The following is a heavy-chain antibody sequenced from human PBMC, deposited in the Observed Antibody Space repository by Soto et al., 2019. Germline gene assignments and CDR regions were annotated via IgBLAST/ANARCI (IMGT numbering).Heavy chain of an antibody. CDR3: ARTFSQYCSGGSCKTNAFDI. V-gene: IGHV4-34*01. D-gene: IGHD2-15*01. Sequence: QVQLQQWGAGLLKPSETLSLTCAVYVGSFSGYYWSWIRQPPGKGLEWIGEINHSGSTNYNPSLKSRVTISVDTSKNQFSLKLSSVTAADTAVYYCARTFSQYCSGGSCKTNAFDIWGQGTMVTVSS. J-gene: IGHJ3*02. CDR2: INHSGST. CDR1: VGSFSGYY.